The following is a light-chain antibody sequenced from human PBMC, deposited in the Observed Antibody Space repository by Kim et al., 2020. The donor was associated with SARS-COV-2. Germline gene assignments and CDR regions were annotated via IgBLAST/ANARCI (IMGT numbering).Light chain of an antibody. CDR3: QQSYSASRA. V-gene: IGKV1-39*01. J-gene: IGKJ1*01. CDR2: TAS. CDR1: QDISRY. Sequence: DIQMTQSPSSLSASVGDRVTITCRASQDISRYLNWYQQRPGKAPKLLIYTASSLQSVVPSRFTGSGSETDFTLTISSRQPEGCATYYCQQSYSASRAFGQGTKVDIK.